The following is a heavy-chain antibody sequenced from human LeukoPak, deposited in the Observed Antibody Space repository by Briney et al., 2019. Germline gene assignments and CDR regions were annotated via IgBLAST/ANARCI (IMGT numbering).Heavy chain of an antibody. Sequence: ASVKVSCKASGGTFSSYAISWVRQAPGQGLEWMGGIIPIFGTANYAQKFQGRVTITTDESTSTAYMELSSLRSEDTAVYYCARPGGTGDDAFDIWGQGTMVTVSS. J-gene: IGHJ3*02. CDR2: IIPIFGTA. CDR3: ARPGGTGDDAFDI. D-gene: IGHD7-27*01. CDR1: GGTFSSYA. V-gene: IGHV1-69*05.